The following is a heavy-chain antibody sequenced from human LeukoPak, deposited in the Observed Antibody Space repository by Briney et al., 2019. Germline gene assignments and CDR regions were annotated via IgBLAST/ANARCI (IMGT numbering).Heavy chain of an antibody. CDR1: GGTFSSYA. CDR3: ARIAGYGDYSTIDY. Sequence: SVKVSCKASGGTFSSYAISWVRQAPGQGLEWMGGIIPIFGTANYAQKFQGRVTITADKSTSTAYMELSSLRSEDTAVYYCARIAGYGDYSTIDYWGQGTLVTVSS. CDR2: IIPIFGTA. J-gene: IGHJ4*02. V-gene: IGHV1-69*06. D-gene: IGHD4-17*01.